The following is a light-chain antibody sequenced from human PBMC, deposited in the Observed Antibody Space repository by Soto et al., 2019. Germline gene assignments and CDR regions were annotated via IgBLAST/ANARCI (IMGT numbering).Light chain of an antibody. V-gene: IGLV2-14*01. CDR2: EVT. CDR3: SSYTTSDTWV. Sequence: QSALTQPASVSGSPGQSITISCTGTSSDIGAYNHVSWYQQYPGKAPPLMIYEVTNRPSGVSSRFSGSKSGNTASLTISGLQAEDEGDYYCSSYTTSDTWVFGGGTKVTVL. J-gene: IGLJ3*02. CDR1: SSDIGAYNH.